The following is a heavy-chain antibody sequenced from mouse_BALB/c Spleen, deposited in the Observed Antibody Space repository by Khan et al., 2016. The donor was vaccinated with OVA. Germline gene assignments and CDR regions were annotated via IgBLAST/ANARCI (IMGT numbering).Heavy chain of an antibody. J-gene: IGHJ3*01. Sequence: QVQLKESGAELVKPGASVKLSCKASGYTFTSYYIYWVKQRPGQGLEWIGEINPSNGGTNFNEKFKSKATLTVDKSSSTAYLQLSSLTSEDSAVYYCTRGGVGSFAYWGQGTLVTVSA. CDR2: INPSNGGT. D-gene: IGHD2-2*01. V-gene: IGHV1S81*02. CDR1: GYTFTSYY. CDR3: TRGGVGSFAY.